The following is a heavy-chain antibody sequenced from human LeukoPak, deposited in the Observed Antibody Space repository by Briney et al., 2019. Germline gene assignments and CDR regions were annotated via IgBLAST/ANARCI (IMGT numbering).Heavy chain of an antibody. CDR1: GFTFSSDA. D-gene: IGHD5-24*01. Sequence: WQSLTLSCTASGFTFSSDAMSWGRQPPPKGLELVSAIRVSSGRTYEAPSIKRRFTISRENHKNTPYLKMTSLRAEDPAVYYCAKEGGDGYIAYYFDYWGQGNLVSVSS. CDR2: IRVSSGRT. V-gene: IGHV3-23*01. CDR3: AKEGGDGYIAYYFDY. J-gene: IGHJ4*02.